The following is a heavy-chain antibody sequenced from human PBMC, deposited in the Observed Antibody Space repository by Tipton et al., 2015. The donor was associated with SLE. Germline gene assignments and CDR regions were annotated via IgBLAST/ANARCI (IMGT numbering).Heavy chain of an antibody. CDR2: ISSSSSYI. J-gene: IGHJ3*02. CDR1: GFTFSSYS. V-gene: IGHV3-21*01. Sequence: LSLTCAASGFTFSSYSMNWVRQAPGKGLEWVSSISSSSSYIYYADSVKGRFTISRDNAKNSLYLQMNSLRAEDTAVYYCAREGKGGAFDIWGQGTMVTVPS. CDR3: AREGKGGAFDI. D-gene: IGHD3-16*01.